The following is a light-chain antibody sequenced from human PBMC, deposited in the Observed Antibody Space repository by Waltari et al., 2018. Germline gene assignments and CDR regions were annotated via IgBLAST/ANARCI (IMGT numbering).Light chain of an antibody. J-gene: IGLJ2*01. CDR3: CSYAGNHSVV. Sequence: QSALTQPASVSGSPGQSITVSCSGSSSDIGTYNLVSWYQQHPGKAPKLLIYEVTLRPSGVAIRFSGSKSGNTASLTVSGLQAEDEAEYSCCSYAGNHSVVFGGGTKLTVL. CDR1: SSDIGTYNL. CDR2: EVT. V-gene: IGLV2-23*02.